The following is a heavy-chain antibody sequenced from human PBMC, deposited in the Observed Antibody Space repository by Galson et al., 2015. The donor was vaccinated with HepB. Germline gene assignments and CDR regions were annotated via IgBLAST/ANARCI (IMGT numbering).Heavy chain of an antibody. Sequence: SLRLSCAASGFTFSSYTMNWVRQTPGKGLESVSYISTTSDTIYYADSVKGRFTISRDNSKNTLYLQMNSLRAEDTAVYYCARGSSLYGSGSYFDYWGQGTLVTVSS. J-gene: IGHJ4*02. CDR1: GFTFSSYT. CDR3: ARGSSLYGSGSYFDY. D-gene: IGHD3-10*01. CDR2: ISTTSDTI. V-gene: IGHV3-48*01.